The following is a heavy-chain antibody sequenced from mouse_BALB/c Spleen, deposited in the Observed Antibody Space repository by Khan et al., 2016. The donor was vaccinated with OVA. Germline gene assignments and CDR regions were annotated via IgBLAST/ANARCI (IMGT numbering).Heavy chain of an antibody. Sequence: EVQLQESGPGLVKPSQSLSLTCTVTGYSITSGYGWNWIRQFPGNKLEWMGYISYSGSTNYNPSLKSRTSITRDTSTNQFFLQLNSVTTEDTATYYCARTARIKYWGQGTTLTVSS. CDR1: GYSITSGYG. CDR3: ARTARIKY. V-gene: IGHV3-2*02. CDR2: ISYSGST. J-gene: IGHJ2*01. D-gene: IGHD1-2*01.